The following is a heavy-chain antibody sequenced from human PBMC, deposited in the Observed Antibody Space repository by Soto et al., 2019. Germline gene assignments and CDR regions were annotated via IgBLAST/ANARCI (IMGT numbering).Heavy chain of an antibody. J-gene: IGHJ4*02. CDR1: GGSMSSSSYY. V-gene: IGHV4-39*01. D-gene: IGHD1-20*01. Sequence: QLQVQESGPGLVKPSETLSLTCTVSGGSMSSSSYYWGWIRRPPGKGLEWVGSIYYRGTTYYNPSRKSRLAIPXXTXKXXLSLRRSSVAAAEPAVYYCARHVLSITGATNYFEDWGQGTLVTVSS. CDR2: IYYRGTT. CDR3: ARHVLSITGATNYFED.